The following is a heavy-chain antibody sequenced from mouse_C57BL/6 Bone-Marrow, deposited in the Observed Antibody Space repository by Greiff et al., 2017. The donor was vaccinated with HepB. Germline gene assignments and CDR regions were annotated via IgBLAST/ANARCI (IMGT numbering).Heavy chain of an antibody. V-gene: IGHV5-16*01. Sequence: DVMLVESEGGLVQPGSSMKLSCTASGFTFSDYYMAWVRQVPEKGLEWVANINYDGSSTYYLDSLKSRFIISRDNAKNILYLQMSSLKSEDTATYYCARDRGTTVVEYFDVWGTGTTVTVSS. J-gene: IGHJ1*03. CDR2: INYDGSST. CDR3: ARDRGTTVVEYFDV. CDR1: GFTFSDYY. D-gene: IGHD1-1*01.